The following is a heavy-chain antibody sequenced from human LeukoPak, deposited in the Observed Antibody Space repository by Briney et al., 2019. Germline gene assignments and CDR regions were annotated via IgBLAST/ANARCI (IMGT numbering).Heavy chain of an antibody. D-gene: IGHD4-17*01. J-gene: IGHJ4*02. Sequence: ASVKVSCKASGYTFTGYYMHWVRQAPGQGLEWMGWINPNSGGTNYAQKFQGRVTMTRDTSISTAYMELSRLRSDDTAVYYCARGTRVLTTVTTLRDYWGQGTLVTVS. CDR1: GYTFTGYY. V-gene: IGHV1-2*02. CDR3: ARGTRVLTTVTTLRDY. CDR2: INPNSGGT.